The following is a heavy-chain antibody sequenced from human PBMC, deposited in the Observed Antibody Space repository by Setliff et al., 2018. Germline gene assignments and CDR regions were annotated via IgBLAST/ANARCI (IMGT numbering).Heavy chain of an antibody. D-gene: IGHD5-12*01. CDR1: GGTFNSYA. V-gene: IGHV1-69*13. Sequence: GASVKVSCKASGGTFNSYAISWVRQAPGQGLEWMGGIIPIFGSANYARKFQGRVTVTADESTSTAYMELSSLRTEDTAVYYCAREGVDIRSSTDYRYYMDVWGKGTTVTVSS. J-gene: IGHJ6*03. CDR2: IIPIFGSA. CDR3: AREGVDIRSSTDYRYYMDV.